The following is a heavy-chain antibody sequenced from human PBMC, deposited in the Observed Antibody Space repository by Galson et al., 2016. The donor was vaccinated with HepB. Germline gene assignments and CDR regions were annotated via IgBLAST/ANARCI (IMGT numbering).Heavy chain of an antibody. J-gene: IGHJ4*02. CDR3: ARGSGDRDK. CDR1: GFTFSSYA. V-gene: IGHV3-30*04. Sequence: SLRLSCAASGFTFSSYAMHWVRQAPGKGLEWVATISYDGSNNKYYPKSVKGRFTISRDNSKKNLYLQMNSLRAEDTAVYYCARGSGDRDKWGQGTLVTVSS. CDR2: ISYDGSNNK. D-gene: IGHD3-10*01.